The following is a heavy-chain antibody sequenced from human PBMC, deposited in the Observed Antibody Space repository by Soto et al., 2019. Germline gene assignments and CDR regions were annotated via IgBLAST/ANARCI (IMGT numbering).Heavy chain of an antibody. V-gene: IGHV3-30*03. CDR3: ARGMTTNYY. D-gene: IGHD4-17*01. CDR1: GFTFSSYG. CDR2: ISYDGSNK. J-gene: IGHJ4*02. Sequence: QVQLVESGGGVVQPGRSLRLSCAASGFTFSSYGMHWVRQAPGKGLEWVAVISYDGSNKYYADSVKGRFTISRDNSKNTLYLQMNSLRAEDTAVYYCARGMTTNYYWGQGTLVTVSS.